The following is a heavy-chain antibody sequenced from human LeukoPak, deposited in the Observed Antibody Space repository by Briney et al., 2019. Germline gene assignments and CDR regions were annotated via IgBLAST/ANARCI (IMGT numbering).Heavy chain of an antibody. CDR1: GFTFSSYA. V-gene: IGHV3-23*01. Sequence: GGSLRLSYAASGFTFSSYAMSWVRQAPGKGLEWVSAISGSGGSTYYADSVKGRFTISRDNSKNTLYLQMNSLRAEDTAVYYCAKPPVLRFLEWFTYVDYWGQGTLVTVSS. D-gene: IGHD3-3*01. CDR2: ISGSGGST. J-gene: IGHJ4*02. CDR3: AKPPVLRFLEWFTYVDY.